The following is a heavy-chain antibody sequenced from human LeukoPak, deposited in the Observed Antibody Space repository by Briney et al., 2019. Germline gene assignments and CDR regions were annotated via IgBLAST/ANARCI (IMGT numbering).Heavy chain of an antibody. Sequence: SETLSLTCTVSGGSISSYYWSWIRQPPGKGLEWIGYIYYSGSTNYSPSLKSRVTISVDTSKNQFSLKQSSVTAADTAMYYCARQINDSSGPKGVFDPWGQGTLVTVSS. CDR2: IYYSGST. CDR3: ARQINDSSGPKGVFDP. CDR1: GGSISSYY. J-gene: IGHJ5*02. D-gene: IGHD3-22*01. V-gene: IGHV4-59*01.